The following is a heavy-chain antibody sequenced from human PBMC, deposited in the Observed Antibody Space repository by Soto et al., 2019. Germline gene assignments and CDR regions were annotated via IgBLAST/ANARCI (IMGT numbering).Heavy chain of an antibody. V-gene: IGHV5-51*01. CDR1: GYSFTSYW. CDR2: IYPGDSDT. J-gene: IGHJ6*02. D-gene: IGHD3-3*01. Sequence: PGESLKISCKGSGYSFTSYWIGWVRQMPGKGLEWMGIIYPGDSDTRYSPSFQGQVTISADKSISTAYLQWSSLKASDTAMYYCARHRSAVLRFLEWNYYYGMDVWGQGTTVTVSS. CDR3: ARHRSAVLRFLEWNYYYGMDV.